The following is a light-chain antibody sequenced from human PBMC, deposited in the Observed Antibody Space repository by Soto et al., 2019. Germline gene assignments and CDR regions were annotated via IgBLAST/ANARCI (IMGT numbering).Light chain of an antibody. V-gene: IGKV3-20*01. Sequence: ESVLTQSPGSLSLSPGETATLSCRASQSIITNYLAWYQQKPGQAPRLLIYGASIRATGVPDRFSGSGSGTDFTLDITRLEAEDFAVCYCQQYGTSPLMYTFGQGTKLGVK. CDR2: GAS. CDR3: QQYGTSPLMYT. CDR1: QSIITNY. J-gene: IGKJ2*01.